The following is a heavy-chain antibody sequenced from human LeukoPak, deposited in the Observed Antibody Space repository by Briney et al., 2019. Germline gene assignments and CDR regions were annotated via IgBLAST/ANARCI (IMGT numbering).Heavy chain of an antibody. CDR2: INHSGSA. CDR1: GGSFSGYY. D-gene: IGHD6-13*01. CDR3: SRRMIVSSSWYGSYYYYYMDV. J-gene: IGHJ6*03. V-gene: IGHV4-34*01. Sequence: SETLSLTCAVYGGSFSGYYWSWIRRPPGKGLEWIGEINHSGSANYNPSLKSRVTISVDTSQNQFSLKLSSVTAPDTAVYFFSRRMIVSSSWYGSYYYYYMDVWGKGTTVTVSS.